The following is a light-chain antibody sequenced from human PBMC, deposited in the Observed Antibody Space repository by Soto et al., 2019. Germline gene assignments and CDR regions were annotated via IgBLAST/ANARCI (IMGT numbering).Light chain of an antibody. CDR2: GAS. V-gene: IGKV1-12*01. CDR1: QGISSW. Sequence: DIHMTQSPSSVSASVGCIFTITCRASQGISSWLAWYQKRPGRAPKLLIFGASTLQTGVPSRLRGSGYGTDLTITISSMKNEDFATYYCQQANSFTQTFGQGTRLEIK. J-gene: IGKJ5*01. CDR3: QQANSFTQT.